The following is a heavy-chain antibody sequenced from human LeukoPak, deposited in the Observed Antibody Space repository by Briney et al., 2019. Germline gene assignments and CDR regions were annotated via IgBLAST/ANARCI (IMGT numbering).Heavy chain of an antibody. Sequence: GESLEISLKASGSRFTSYWIGWVRQMPGKGLGGMGCVYPGDSDTRYSPSCQGQVPISADKSITTAYLQWSSLRASDPAMYYCARPANRGDAFDIWGEGTMVTVSS. CDR1: GSRFTSYW. CDR3: ARPANRGDAFDI. V-gene: IGHV5-51*01. D-gene: IGHD2/OR15-2a*01. CDR2: VYPGDSDT. J-gene: IGHJ3*02.